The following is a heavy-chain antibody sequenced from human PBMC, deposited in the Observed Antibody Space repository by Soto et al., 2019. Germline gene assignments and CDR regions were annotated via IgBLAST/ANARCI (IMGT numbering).Heavy chain of an antibody. CDR2: IYPGDSDT. CDR3: ARHLTMVRGVIRYYYGMDV. J-gene: IGHJ6*02. Sequence: PGESLKISCKGSGYSFTSYWIGWVRQMPGKGLEWMGIIYPGDSDTRYSPSFQGQVTISADKSISTAYLQWSSLKASDTAMCYCARHLTMVRGVIRYYYGMDVWGQGTTVTVSS. CDR1: GYSFTSYW. D-gene: IGHD3-10*01. V-gene: IGHV5-51*01.